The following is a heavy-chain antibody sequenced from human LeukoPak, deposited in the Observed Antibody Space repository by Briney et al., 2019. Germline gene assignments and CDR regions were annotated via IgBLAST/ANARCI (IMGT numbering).Heavy chain of an antibody. CDR2: FDPEDGET. Sequence: ASVKVSCKVSGYTLTELSMHWVRQAPGKGLEWMGGFDPEDGETIYAQKFQGRVTMTEDTSTDTAYMELSSLRSEDTAVYYCAREGTFSYPTYYYDSSGYYPFDYWGQGTLVTVSS. D-gene: IGHD3-22*01. CDR1: GYTLTELS. V-gene: IGHV1-24*01. CDR3: AREGTFSYPTYYYDSSGYYPFDY. J-gene: IGHJ4*02.